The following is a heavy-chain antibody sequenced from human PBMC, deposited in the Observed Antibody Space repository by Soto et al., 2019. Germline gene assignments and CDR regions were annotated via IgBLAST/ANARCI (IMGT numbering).Heavy chain of an antibody. Sequence: EVQLVESGGGLVQPGGSLRLSCAVSGFTFGTHWMSWVRQAPGKGPEWVANINQDGTAKSYVDSVKGRFTISRDNAKNSLYLQRNSLRVEDTAVYYCASDYGLGGQGSLVNVSS. V-gene: IGHV3-7*04. J-gene: IGHJ4*02. CDR3: ASDYGL. CDR2: INQDGTAK. CDR1: GFTFGTHW. D-gene: IGHD4-17*01.